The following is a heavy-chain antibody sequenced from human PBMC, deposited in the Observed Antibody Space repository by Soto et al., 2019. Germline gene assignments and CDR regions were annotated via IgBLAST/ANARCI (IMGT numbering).Heavy chain of an antibody. J-gene: IGHJ4*02. CDR1: GDSVSSNSAA. CDR2: TYYRSKWYN. D-gene: IGHD4-17*01. Sequence: PSQTLSLTCAISGDSVSSNSAAWNWIRQSPSRGLEWLGRTYYRSKWYNDYAVSVKSRITINPDTSKNQFSLQLNSVTPEDTAVYYWEERRDSGDYRDYWGKGTLVTVSS. V-gene: IGHV6-1*01. CDR3: EERRDSGDYRDY.